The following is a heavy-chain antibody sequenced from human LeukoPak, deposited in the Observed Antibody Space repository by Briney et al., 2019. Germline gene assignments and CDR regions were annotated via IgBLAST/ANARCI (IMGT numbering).Heavy chain of an antibody. J-gene: IGHJ3*02. CDR1: GLTFSSYA. CDR3: VKGLRWDAFDI. Sequence: PGGSLRLSCSPSGLTFSSYAMHWVRQAPGKGLEYVSGISSNGGSTYYADSVKGRFTISRDNSKNTLYLQMSSLRVEDTAVYYCVKGLRWDAFDIWGQGTMVTVSS. D-gene: IGHD4-23*01. V-gene: IGHV3-64D*09. CDR2: ISSNGGST.